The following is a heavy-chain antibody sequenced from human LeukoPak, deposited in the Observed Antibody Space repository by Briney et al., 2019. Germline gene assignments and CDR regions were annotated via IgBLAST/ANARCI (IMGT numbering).Heavy chain of an antibody. CDR1: GYTFTSYG. CDR2: ISAYNGNT. V-gene: IGHV1-18*01. CDR3: ARDVDIVLMVYALSYYYGMDV. Sequence: ASVKVSCKAPGYTFTSYGISWVRQAPGQGLEWMGWISAYNGNTNYAQKLQGRVTMTTDTSTSTAYMELRSLRSDDTAVYYCARDVDIVLMVYALSYYYGMDVWGQGTTVTVSS. D-gene: IGHD2-8*01. J-gene: IGHJ6*02.